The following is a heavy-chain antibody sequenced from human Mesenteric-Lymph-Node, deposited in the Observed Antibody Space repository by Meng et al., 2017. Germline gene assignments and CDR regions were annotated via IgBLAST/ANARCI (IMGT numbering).Heavy chain of an antibody. CDR2: ISGSGGST. CDR3: ARDDTCTNGVCYPVDGMDV. Sequence: GGSLRLSCAASGFTFSSYAMSWVRQAPGKGLEWVSAISGSGGSTYYADSVKGRFTISRDNSKNTLYLQMNSLRAEDTAVYYCARDDTCTNGVCYPVDGMDVWGQGTTVTVSS. J-gene: IGHJ6*02. D-gene: IGHD2-8*01. CDR1: GFTFSSYA. V-gene: IGHV3-23*01.